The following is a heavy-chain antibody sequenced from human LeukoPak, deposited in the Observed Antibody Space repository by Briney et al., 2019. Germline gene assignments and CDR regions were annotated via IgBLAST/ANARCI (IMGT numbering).Heavy chain of an antibody. Sequence: GGSLRLSCAASGFTFSSYSMNWVRQAPGKGLEWVSSISSSSSYIYYADSVKGRLTISRDNAKNSLYLQMNSLRAEDTAVYYCARDIVVVTEPYYYYYGMDVWGQGTTVTVSS. CDR2: ISSSSSYI. V-gene: IGHV3-21*01. J-gene: IGHJ6*02. D-gene: IGHD2-21*02. CDR3: ARDIVVVTEPYYYYYGMDV. CDR1: GFTFSSYS.